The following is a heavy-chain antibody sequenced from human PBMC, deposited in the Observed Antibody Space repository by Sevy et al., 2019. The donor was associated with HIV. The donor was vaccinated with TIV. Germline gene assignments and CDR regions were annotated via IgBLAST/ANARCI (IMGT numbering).Heavy chain of an antibody. CDR1: GFNVSSNY. CDR2: IYSGANT. D-gene: IGHD3-22*01. Sequence: GGSLRLSCAASGFNVSSNYMNWIRQAPGKGLEWVSVIYSGANTYYADSVKGRFTISRGTSKNTLYLQMNSLRAEDTAVYYCARDRITYYYDSSGYYTSGYGMDVWGQGTTVTVSS. V-gene: IGHV3-53*01. J-gene: IGHJ6*02. CDR3: ARDRITYYYDSSGYYTSGYGMDV.